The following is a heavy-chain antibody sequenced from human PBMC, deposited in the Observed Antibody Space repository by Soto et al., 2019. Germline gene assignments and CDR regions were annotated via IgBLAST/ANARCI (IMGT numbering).Heavy chain of an antibody. V-gene: IGHV4-4*02. Sequence: SEMLSVTCAVSGGSISSSNWWRWVRQPPGKGLEWIGENYHSGSTNYNPSLKSRVTISVDKSKNQFSLKLSSVTAADTAVYYCARAAGPYYYDSSGYYRDFDYWGQGTLVTVSS. J-gene: IGHJ4*02. CDR1: GGSISSSNW. CDR3: ARAAGPYYYDSSGYYRDFDY. D-gene: IGHD3-22*01. CDR2: NYHSGST.